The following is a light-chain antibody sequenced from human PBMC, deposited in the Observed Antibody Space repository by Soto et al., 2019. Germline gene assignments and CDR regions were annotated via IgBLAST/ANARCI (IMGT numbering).Light chain of an antibody. J-gene: IGKJ1*01. Sequence: DIQMTQSPSTLSASVGDRVTITCRASQTISNYLTWYQQRPGKAPKLLIYRSSILQNGVPSRFSGSGSGTEFTLTISSLLPDDFATYYCQQYYIYATFGQGTRVEI. CDR1: QTISNY. V-gene: IGKV1-5*03. CDR2: RSS. CDR3: QQYYIYAT.